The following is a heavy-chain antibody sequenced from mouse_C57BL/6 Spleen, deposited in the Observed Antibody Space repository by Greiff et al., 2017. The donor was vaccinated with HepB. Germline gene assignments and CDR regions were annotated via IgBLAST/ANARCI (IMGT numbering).Heavy chain of an antibody. CDR2: IDPSDSYT. V-gene: IGHV1-50*01. Sequence: QVQLKQPGAELVKPGASVKLSCKASGYTFTSYWMQWVKQRPGQGLEWIGEIDPSDSYTNYNQKFKGKATLTVDTSSSTAYMQLSSLTSEDSAVYYCARPLFYGSSNWYFDVWGTGTTVTVSS. CDR1: GYTFTSYW. CDR3: ARPLFYGSSNWYFDV. J-gene: IGHJ1*03. D-gene: IGHD1-1*01.